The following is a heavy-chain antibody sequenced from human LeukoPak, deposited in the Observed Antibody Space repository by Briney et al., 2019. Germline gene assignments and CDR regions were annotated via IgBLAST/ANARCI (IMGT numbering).Heavy chain of an antibody. CDR1: GFTFRNAW. V-gene: IGHV3-11*04. CDR3: AKPHFDS. Sequence: GGSLRLSCAASGFTFRNAWLNWVRQAPGKGLEWVSYISSTAYTIFYADSVKGRFTISRDNAKNTLYLQMNSLRAEDTAVYYCAKPHFDSWGQGTLVTVSS. CDR2: ISSTAYTI. J-gene: IGHJ4*02.